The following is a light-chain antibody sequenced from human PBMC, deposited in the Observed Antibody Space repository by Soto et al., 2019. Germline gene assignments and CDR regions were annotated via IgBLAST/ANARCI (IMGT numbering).Light chain of an antibody. CDR2: KAS. CDR1: QSISSW. V-gene: IGKV1-5*03. Sequence: DIQMTQSPSTLSASVGDRVTITCRASQSISSWLAWYQQKPGKAPKLLIYKASSLGSGVPSRFSGSGSGTDFTLTISCLQPDDFATYYCQQYNSYWTFGQGTRWIS. J-gene: IGKJ1*01. CDR3: QQYNSYWT.